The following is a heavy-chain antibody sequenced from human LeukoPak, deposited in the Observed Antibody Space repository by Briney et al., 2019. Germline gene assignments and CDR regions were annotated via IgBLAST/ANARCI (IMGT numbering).Heavy chain of an antibody. J-gene: IGHJ6*04. D-gene: IGHD5-18*01. Sequence: GGSLRLSCAASGFTFSSYNMNWVRQAPGKGLEWVSYIRSSGSDTYYADSVKGRLTISRDNAKNSLFLQMNSLRAEDTAVYYCVRDNRASGHSYGSYYYYGMDVWGKGTTVTVSS. CDR3: VRDNRASGHSYGSYYYYGMDV. CDR2: IRSSGSDT. V-gene: IGHV3-48*03. CDR1: GFTFSSYN.